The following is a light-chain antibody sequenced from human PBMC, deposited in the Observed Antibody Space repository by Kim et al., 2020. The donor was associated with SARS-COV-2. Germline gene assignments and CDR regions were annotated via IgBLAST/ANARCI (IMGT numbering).Light chain of an antibody. CDR1: TGAVTRDSH. CDR3: VLHYSGGQV. V-gene: IGLV7-43*01. CDR2: STN. Sequence: PGRKGTLTCASSTGAVTRDSHPNWFQQKPGQAPRPLIYSTNNNHPWTPARFSGSLLGGKAALTLSGVQPEDEADYYCVLHYSGGQVFGGGTQLTVL. J-gene: IGLJ3*02.